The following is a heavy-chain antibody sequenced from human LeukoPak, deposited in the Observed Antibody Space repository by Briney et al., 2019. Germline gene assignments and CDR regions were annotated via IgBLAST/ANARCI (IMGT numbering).Heavy chain of an antibody. CDR2: IGTAGDT. CDR3: ARDYSGYSSSWYLDY. J-gene: IGHJ4*02. CDR1: GFTFSSYD. Sequence: GGSLRLSCAASGFTFSSYDMHWVRQATGKGLEWVSAIGTAGDTYYPGSVKGRFTISRENAKNSLYLQMNSLRAEDTAVYYCARDYSGYSSSWYLDYWGQGTLVTVSS. V-gene: IGHV3-13*01. D-gene: IGHD6-13*01.